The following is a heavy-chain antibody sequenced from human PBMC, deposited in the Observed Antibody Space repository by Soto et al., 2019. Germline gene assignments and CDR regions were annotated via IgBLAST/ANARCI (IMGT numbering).Heavy chain of an antibody. CDR2: ISGSGGST. CDR3: AKDSRYIVVVVAATFDY. CDR1: GFTFSSYA. V-gene: IGHV3-23*01. J-gene: IGHJ4*02. D-gene: IGHD2-15*01. Sequence: EVQLLESGGGLVQPGGSLRLSCAASGFTFSSYAMSWVRQAPGKGLEWVSDISGSGGSTYYADSGKGRFTTTRETSKNTLYLQMNSLRAEDTAVYYCAKDSRYIVVVVAATFDYWGQGTLVTVSS.